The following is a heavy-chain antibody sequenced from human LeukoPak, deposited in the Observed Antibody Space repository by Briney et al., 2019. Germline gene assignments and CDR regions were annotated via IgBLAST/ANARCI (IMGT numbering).Heavy chain of an antibody. J-gene: IGHJ4*02. CDR1: GYSFTSYW. D-gene: IGHD1-26*01. CDR2: IYPGDSDT. V-gene: IGHV5-51*01. CDR3: ARQGRGEGAEGIDY. Sequence: ESLKISCKGSGYSFTSYWIGWVRQMPGKGLEWMGIIYPGDSDTRYSPSFQGQVTISADKSISTASLQWTSLTAADTAIYSCARQGRGEGAEGIDYWGQGTLVTVSS.